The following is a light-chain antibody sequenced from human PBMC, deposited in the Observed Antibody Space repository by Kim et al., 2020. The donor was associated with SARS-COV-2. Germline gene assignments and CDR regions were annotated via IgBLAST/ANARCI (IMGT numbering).Light chain of an antibody. J-gene: IGKJ4*01. Sequence: VSPGERATLAGRASQSVSSNLAWYQHKPGQAPGLLIYGASTRATGIPARFSGSGSGTEFTLTISSLQSEDFAVYYCQQYNNWPLTFGGGTKVDIK. CDR2: GAS. CDR3: QQYNNWPLT. V-gene: IGKV3D-15*01. CDR1: QSVSSN.